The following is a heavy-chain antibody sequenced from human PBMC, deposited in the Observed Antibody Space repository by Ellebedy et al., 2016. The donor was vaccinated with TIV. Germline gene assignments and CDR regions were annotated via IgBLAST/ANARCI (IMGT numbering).Heavy chain of an antibody. D-gene: IGHD6-19*01. CDR2: ISYDGSNE. CDR1: GFTLSHFA. V-gene: IGHV3-30-3*01. J-gene: IGHJ4*02. Sequence: GESLKISCAASGFTLSHFAMHWVRQAPGRGLEWVAVISYDGSNEYYADSVKGRFTVSRDNSKNTVYLQMNSLRLEDTALYYCARGGARIPVAVEYYFESWGQGTLVTVSS. CDR3: ARGGARIPVAVEYYFES.